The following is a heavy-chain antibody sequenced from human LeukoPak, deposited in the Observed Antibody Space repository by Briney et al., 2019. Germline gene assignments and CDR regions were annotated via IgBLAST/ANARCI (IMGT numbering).Heavy chain of an antibody. Sequence: ASVKVSCKASGYTFTGYYMHWVRQAPGQGLEWMGWINPNSGGTNYAQKFQGRVTMTRDTSISTAYMELSRLRSDDTAVYYCARALGGWFPTFYYYYYMDVWGKGTTVTISS. CDR2: INPNSGGT. J-gene: IGHJ6*03. D-gene: IGHD1-26*01. V-gene: IGHV1-2*02. CDR3: ARALGGWFPTFYYYYYMDV. CDR1: GYTFTGYY.